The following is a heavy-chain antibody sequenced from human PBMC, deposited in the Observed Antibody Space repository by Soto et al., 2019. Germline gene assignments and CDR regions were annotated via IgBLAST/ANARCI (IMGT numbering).Heavy chain of an antibody. CDR1: GSSMTTYY. J-gene: IGHJ4*02. Sequence: SETLSLTCSVSGSSMTTYYWHWIRQAPGKGLEWIGFIYNSGRGSTGSNPSLSSRVTFSIETSKNQFSLKLDSVTAADTAMYYCASQHYYDSSGYYVVYWGQGTLVTVSS. V-gene: IGHV4-59*08. CDR3: ASQHYYDSSGYYVVY. CDR2: IYNSGRGST. D-gene: IGHD3-22*01.